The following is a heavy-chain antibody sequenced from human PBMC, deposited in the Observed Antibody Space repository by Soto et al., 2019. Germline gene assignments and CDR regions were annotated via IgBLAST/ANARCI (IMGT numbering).Heavy chain of an antibody. CDR3: ARDPLPLKLLRYFDWYYFAY. CDR1: GYTLTELS. D-gene: IGHD3-9*01. J-gene: IGHJ4*02. V-gene: IGHV1-24*01. Sequence: ASVKVSCKVSGYTLTELSMHWVRQAPGKGLEGMGGFDPEDGETIYAQKFQCRVTMTEATSTDTAYMELSSPRSEDTAVYYCARDPLPLKLLRYFDWYYFAYWGQGTLVTV. CDR2: FDPEDGET.